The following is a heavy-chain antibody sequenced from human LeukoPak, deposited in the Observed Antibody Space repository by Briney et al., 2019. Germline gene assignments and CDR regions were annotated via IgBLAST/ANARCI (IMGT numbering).Heavy chain of an antibody. Sequence: GGSLRLSCAASGFTFSSYGMHWVRQAPGKGLEWVAFIRYDGSNKYYADSVKGRFTISRDNSKNTLYLQMNSLRAEDTAVYYCAKGYYFDILSGYSSLDSWGQGTLVTVSS. CDR2: IRYDGSNK. J-gene: IGHJ4*02. D-gene: IGHD3-9*01. CDR3: AKGYYFDILSGYSSLDS. V-gene: IGHV3-30*02. CDR1: GFTFSSYG.